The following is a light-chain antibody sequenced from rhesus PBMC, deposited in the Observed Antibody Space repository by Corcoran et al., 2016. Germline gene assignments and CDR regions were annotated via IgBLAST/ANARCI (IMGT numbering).Light chain of an antibody. J-gene: IGKJ4*01. CDR1: ENVNNY. CDR3: QHGYGTPLT. V-gene: IGKV1-74*01. CDR2: KAS. Sequence: DIQMTQSPSSLSASVGDRVTITCRARENVNNYLNWYQQKPGKAPKLLIYKASTLQSGVPSRFSGRGSGTDYTFTISSLQPEDVATYYCQHGYGTPLTFGGGTKVELK.